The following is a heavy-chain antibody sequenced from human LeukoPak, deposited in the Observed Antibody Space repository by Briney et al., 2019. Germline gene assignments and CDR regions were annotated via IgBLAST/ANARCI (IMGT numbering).Heavy chain of an antibody. Sequence: SVKVSCKASGGTFSSYAISWVRQAPGQGLEWMGRIIPIFGTANYAQKSQGRVTITTDESTSTAYMELSSLRSEDTAAYYCARNYCSSTSCRYWFDPWGQGTLVTVSS. CDR1: GGTFSSYA. D-gene: IGHD2-2*01. J-gene: IGHJ5*02. V-gene: IGHV1-69*05. CDR3: ARNYCSSTSCRYWFDP. CDR2: IIPIFGTA.